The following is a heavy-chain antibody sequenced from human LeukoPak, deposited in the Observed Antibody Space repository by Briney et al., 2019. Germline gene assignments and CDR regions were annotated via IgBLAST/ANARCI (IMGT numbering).Heavy chain of an antibody. CDR2: IIGSGGST. D-gene: IGHD6-13*01. CDR3: ARSAIAAAPFDY. V-gene: IGHV3-23*01. J-gene: IGHJ4*02. CDR1: GFTFSSYA. Sequence: GGSLRLSCAASGFTFSSYAMSWVRQVPGKGLEWVSSIIGSGGSTYCADSVKGRFTISRDNSENTLYLQMNSLRAEDTAVYYCARSAIAAAPFDYWGQGTLVTVSS.